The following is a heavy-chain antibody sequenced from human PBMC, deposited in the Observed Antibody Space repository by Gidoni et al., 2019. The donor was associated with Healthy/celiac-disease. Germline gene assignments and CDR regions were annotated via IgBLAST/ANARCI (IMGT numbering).Heavy chain of an antibody. J-gene: IGHJ6*02. D-gene: IGHD3-9*01. V-gene: IGHV1-2*02. CDR2: INPNSGGT. CDR3: ARGAINYDILTGDYYYYGMDV. Sequence: QVQLVQSGAEVKKPGASVKVSCKASGYTFTGYYMHWVRQAPGQGLEWMGWINPNSGGTNYAQKFQGRVTMTRDTSISTAYMELSRLRSDDTAVYYCARGAINYDILTGDYYYYGMDVWGQGTTVTVSS. CDR1: GYTFTGYY.